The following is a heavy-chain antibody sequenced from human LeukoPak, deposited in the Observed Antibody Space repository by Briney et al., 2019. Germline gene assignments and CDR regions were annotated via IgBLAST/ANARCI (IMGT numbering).Heavy chain of an antibody. Sequence: GGSLRLSCAASGFTFSSYGMHWVRQAPGKGLEWVAFIRYDGSNKYYVDSVKGRFTISRDNSKNTLYLQMNSLRAEDTAVYYCAKDESHYYGSGSYYTTPDVWGKGTTVTISS. CDR3: AKDESHYYGSGSYYTTPDV. V-gene: IGHV3-30*02. D-gene: IGHD3-10*01. J-gene: IGHJ6*04. CDR1: GFTFSSYG. CDR2: IRYDGSNK.